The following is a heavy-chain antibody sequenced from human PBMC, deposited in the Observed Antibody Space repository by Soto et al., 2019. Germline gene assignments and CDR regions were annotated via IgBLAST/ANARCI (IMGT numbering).Heavy chain of an antibody. CDR1: GYSFTSYW. CDR2: IDPSDSYT. Sequence: PGESLKISCKGSGYSFTSYWISWVRQMPGKGLEWMGRIDPSDSYTNYSPSFQGHVTISADKSISTAYLQWSSLKASDTAMYYCASRGGTIEARPVLHYYYYGMDVWGQGTTVTVYS. V-gene: IGHV5-10-1*01. J-gene: IGHJ6*02. D-gene: IGHD6-6*01. CDR3: ASRGGTIEARPVLHYYYYGMDV.